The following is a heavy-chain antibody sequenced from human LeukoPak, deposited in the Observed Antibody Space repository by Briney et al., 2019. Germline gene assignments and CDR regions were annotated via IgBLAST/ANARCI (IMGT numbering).Heavy chain of an antibody. V-gene: IGHV3-30-3*01. CDR3: AKGEDVDTAMDY. J-gene: IGHJ4*02. CDR1: GFTFSSYA. D-gene: IGHD5-18*01. Sequence: GGSLRLSCAASGFTFSSYAMHWVRQAPGKGLEWVAVISYDGSNKYYADSVKGRFTISRDNSKNTLYLQMNSLRAEDTAVYYCAKGEDVDTAMDYWGQGTLVTVSS. CDR2: ISYDGSNK.